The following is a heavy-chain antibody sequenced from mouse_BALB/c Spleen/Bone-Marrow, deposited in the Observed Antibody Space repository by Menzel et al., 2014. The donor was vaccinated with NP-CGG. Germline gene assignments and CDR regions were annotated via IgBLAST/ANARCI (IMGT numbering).Heavy chain of an antibody. J-gene: IGHJ3*01. CDR3: ARSREGYDSFAY. V-gene: IGHV1-7*01. CDR1: GYTFTSYW. CDR2: INPSXGYT. Sequence: VQLQQSGAELAKPGASVKMSCKASGYTFTSYWMHWVKQRPGQGLEWIGYINPSXGYTEYNQKFKDKATLTADKSSSTAYIQLSSLTSEDSAVYYCARSREGYDSFAYWGQGTLVTVSA. D-gene: IGHD2-2*01.